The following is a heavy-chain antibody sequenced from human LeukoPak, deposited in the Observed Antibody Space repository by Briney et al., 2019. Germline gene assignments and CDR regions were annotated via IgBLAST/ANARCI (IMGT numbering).Heavy chain of an antibody. D-gene: IGHD3-22*01. CDR3: ARAPSEIGGYYPEYFRH. J-gene: IGHJ1*01. CDR1: GFSFSSYA. V-gene: IGHV3-23*01. Sequence: GGSLRLSCAASGFSFSSYAMSWVRQAPGKGLEWVSGVSGSSGSTYYADSVKGRFTISRDNSKNTVSLQMNSLRPEDTGVYYCARAPSEIGGYYPEYFRHWGQGTLVTVSS. CDR2: VSGSSGST.